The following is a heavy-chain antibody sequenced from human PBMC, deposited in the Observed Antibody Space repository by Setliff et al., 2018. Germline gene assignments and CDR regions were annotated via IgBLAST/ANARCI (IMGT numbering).Heavy chain of an antibody. CDR1: GVTFSNHW. CDR3: ARTCSGSGCYAGLES. V-gene: IGHV3-7*03. J-gene: IGHJ4*02. CDR2: IKQDGSDK. D-gene: IGHD2-15*01. Sequence: GGSLRLSCAASGVTFSNHWMTWVRQAPGKGLEWVANIKQDGSDKYYVDSVKGRFTVSRDNAKNSLYLQMSSLRAEGKAVYYCARTCSGSGCYAGLESWGQGTPVTVSS.